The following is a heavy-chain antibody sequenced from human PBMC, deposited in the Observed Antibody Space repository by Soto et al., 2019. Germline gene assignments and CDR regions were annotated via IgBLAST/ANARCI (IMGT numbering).Heavy chain of an antibody. V-gene: IGHV1-46*03. CDR2: INPSNST. J-gene: IGHJ4*02. CDR3: TRVSCTGGSCYSIDS. Sequence: ASVKVSCKASGYTFTSYYMHLVRQAPGQGLEWMGIINPSNSTTYAQKFQGRVTMTRDTSTSTVYMELSSLRSEDTAVYYCTRVSCTGGSCYSIDSWGQGTLVTVSS. CDR1: GYTFTSYY. D-gene: IGHD2-15*01.